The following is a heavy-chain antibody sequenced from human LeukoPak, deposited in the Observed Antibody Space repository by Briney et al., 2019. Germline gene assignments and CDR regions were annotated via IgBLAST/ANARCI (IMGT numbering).Heavy chain of an antibody. V-gene: IGHV3-7*01. Sequence: GGTLRLSCAASGFTFSRYWMSWVRQAPGKGLECVANIKQDGSEKYYVDSVKGRFTISRDNAKNSLYLQMNSLRAEDTAVYYCANSTYYDPIGYPWGQGTLVTVSS. J-gene: IGHJ5*02. D-gene: IGHD3-3*01. CDR2: IKQDGSEK. CDR3: ANSTYYDPIGYP. CDR1: GFTFSRYW.